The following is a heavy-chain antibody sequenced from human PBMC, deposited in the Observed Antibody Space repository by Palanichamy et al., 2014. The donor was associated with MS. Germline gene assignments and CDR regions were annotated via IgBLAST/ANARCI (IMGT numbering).Heavy chain of an antibody. CDR3: ATLMSSSGADH. Sequence: QVQLQQWGAGLLKPSETLSLTCGVYGGSFSDYYWSWIRQPPGMGLEWIGEINHSGNTNYNPSLKSRVTISVDTSKNQLSLKVSSVTAADTAVYHCATLMSSSGADHWGQGTLVTVSS. CDR2: INHSGNT. V-gene: IGHV4-34*01. D-gene: IGHD6-6*01. CDR1: GGSFSDYY. J-gene: IGHJ4*02.